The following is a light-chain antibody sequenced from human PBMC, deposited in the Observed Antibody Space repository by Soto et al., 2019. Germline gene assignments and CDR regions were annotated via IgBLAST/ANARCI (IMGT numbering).Light chain of an antibody. CDR1: KSDIGVYDF. CDR3: KSYAGSNTDV. Sequence: QSALTQPPSASGSPGQSVTISCTGTKSDIGVYDFVSWYQHHPGKAPRLIIYEVVQRPSGVPDRFSGSKSGNTASLTVSGLQAADEADYFCKSYAGSNTDVFGSRTKVTVL. J-gene: IGLJ1*01. CDR2: EVV. V-gene: IGLV2-8*01.